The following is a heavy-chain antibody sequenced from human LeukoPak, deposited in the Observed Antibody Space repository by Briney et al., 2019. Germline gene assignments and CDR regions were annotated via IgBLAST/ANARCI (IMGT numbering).Heavy chain of an antibody. CDR3: ARATTIAPETLDY. J-gene: IGHJ4*02. V-gene: IGHV4-34*01. Sequence: SETLSLTCAVYGGSFSGYYWSWIRQPPGKGLEWIGEINHSGSTNYNPSLKSRVTISVDTSKNQFSLKLSSVTAADTAVYYCARATTIAPETLDYWGQGTLVTVSS. D-gene: IGHD4-11*01. CDR1: GGSFSGYY. CDR2: INHSGST.